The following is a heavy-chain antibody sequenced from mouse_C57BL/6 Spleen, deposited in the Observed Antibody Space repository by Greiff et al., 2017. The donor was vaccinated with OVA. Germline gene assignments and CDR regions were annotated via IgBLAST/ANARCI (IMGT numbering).Heavy chain of an antibody. CDR1: GYTFTSYG. J-gene: IGHJ3*01. V-gene: IGHV1-81*01. Sequence: QVQLKESGAELARPGASVKLSCKASGYTFTSYGISWVKQRTGQGLEWIGEIYPRSGNTYYNEKFKGKATLTADKSSSTAYMELRSLTSEDSAVYYCARSYSNYPWFAYWGQGTLVTVSA. D-gene: IGHD2-5*01. CDR2: IYPRSGNT. CDR3: ARSYSNYPWFAY.